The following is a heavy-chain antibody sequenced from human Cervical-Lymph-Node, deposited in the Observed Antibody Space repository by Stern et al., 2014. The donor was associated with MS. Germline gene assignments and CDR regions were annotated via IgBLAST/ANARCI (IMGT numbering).Heavy chain of an antibody. Sequence: QLQLQESGSGLVKPSQTLSLTCAVSGGSISSGGYSWSWIRQPPGKGLEWIGYIYHSGSPYSNRSIKCWIPISVDRSKNKFSLKLSSVTAADTAVYYCARSSTVTPNAFDIWGQGTMVTVSS. D-gene: IGHD4-17*01. V-gene: IGHV4-30-2*01. CDR3: ARSSTVTPNAFDI. CDR2: IYHSGSP. J-gene: IGHJ3*02. CDR1: GGSISSGGYS.